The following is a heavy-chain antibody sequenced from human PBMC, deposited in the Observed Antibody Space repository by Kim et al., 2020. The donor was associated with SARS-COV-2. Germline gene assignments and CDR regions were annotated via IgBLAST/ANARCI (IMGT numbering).Heavy chain of an antibody. Sequence: GESLKISCKGSGYSFTSYWIGWVRQMPGKGLEWMGIIYPGDSDTRYSPSFQGQVTISADKSISTAYLQWSSLKASDTAMYYCARLSGLEPSGYLHSSSYLYYYYGMDVWGQGTTVTVSS. CDR1: GYSFTSYW. V-gene: IGHV5-51*01. CDR3: ARLSGLEPSGYLHSSSYLYYYYGMDV. D-gene: IGHD6-13*01. CDR2: IYPGDSDT. J-gene: IGHJ6*02.